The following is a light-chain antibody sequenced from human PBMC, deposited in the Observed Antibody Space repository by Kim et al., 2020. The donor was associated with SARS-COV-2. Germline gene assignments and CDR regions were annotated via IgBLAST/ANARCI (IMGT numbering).Light chain of an antibody. J-gene: IGKJ2*03. CDR3: QQYGSSPYS. CDR1: QSVSSSY. CDR2: GAS. V-gene: IGKV3-20*01. Sequence: LSPGERATLSCRASQSVSSSYLAWYQQKPGQALRLLIYGASSRATGIPDRFSGSGSGTDFTLTISRLEPEDFAVYYCQQYGSSPYSFGQGTKLE.